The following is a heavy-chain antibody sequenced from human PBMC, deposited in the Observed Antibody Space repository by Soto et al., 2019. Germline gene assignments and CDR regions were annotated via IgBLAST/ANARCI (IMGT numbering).Heavy chain of an antibody. V-gene: IGHV3-23*01. Sequence: TGGSLRLSCAVSGFTFSSYAMSWVRQAPGKGLEWVSAIIDSGGSTYYADSVKGRFTISRDDSKNTLFLQMNSLRAEDTAVYYCATAKLLLPWLFDYWGQGTLVTVSS. CDR3: ATAKLLLPWLFDY. J-gene: IGHJ4*02. D-gene: IGHD2-15*01. CDR2: IIDSGGST. CDR1: GFTFSSYA.